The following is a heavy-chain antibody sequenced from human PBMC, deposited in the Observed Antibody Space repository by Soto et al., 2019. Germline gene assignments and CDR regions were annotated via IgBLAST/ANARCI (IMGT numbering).Heavy chain of an antibody. CDR2: INTSGGST. J-gene: IGHJ4*02. D-gene: IGHD3-16*01. CDR1: GYTLSSNY. CDR3: ASLEITGY. Sequence: QVQLVQSGAEVKKPGASVKVSCKASGYTLSSNYMVWVRQAPGQGLEWMGIINTSGGSTDYAQKFQGRLTMTRATSTNTVYMELSSLRSEDTAVYYCASLEITGYWGQGTQVTVSS. V-gene: IGHV1-46*01.